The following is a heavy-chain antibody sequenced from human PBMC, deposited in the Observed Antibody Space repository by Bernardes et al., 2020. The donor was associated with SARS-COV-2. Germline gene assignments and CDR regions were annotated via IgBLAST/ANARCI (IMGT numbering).Heavy chain of an antibody. CDR3: ARSGSGGYDYWFDH. Sequence: GGSLRLSRAASGFTFSSYAMHWVRQAPGKGLEWVAVISYDGSNKYYADSVKGRFTISRDNSKNTLYLQMNSLRAEDTAVYYCARSGSGGYDYWFDHWGQGTLVTVSS. V-gene: IGHV3-30-3*01. J-gene: IGHJ5*02. D-gene: IGHD3-10*01. CDR1: GFTFSSYA. CDR2: ISYDGSNK.